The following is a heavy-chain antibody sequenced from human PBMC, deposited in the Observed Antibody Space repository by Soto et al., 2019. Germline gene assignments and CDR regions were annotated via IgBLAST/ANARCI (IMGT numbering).Heavy chain of an antibody. CDR2: ITGIDGRT. CDR3: EKDRGPYCSGGICYPPSWFDP. V-gene: IGHV3-23*01. CDR1: GFTFGNYA. D-gene: IGHD2-15*01. Sequence: GGSLRLSCVGSGFTFGNYAMSWVRQAPGKGLEWVSSITGIDGRTYYADSVKGRFTISRDNPKNTLYLQMNNLRAEDTAMFYCEKDRGPYCSGGICYPPSWFDPWGQGTQVTVSS. J-gene: IGHJ5*02.